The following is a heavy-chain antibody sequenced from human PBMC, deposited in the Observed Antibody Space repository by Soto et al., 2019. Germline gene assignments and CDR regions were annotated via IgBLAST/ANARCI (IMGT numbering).Heavy chain of an antibody. CDR2: ISAYNGNT. CDR1: GYTFTSYG. Sequence: ASVKVSCKASGYTFTSYGISWVRQAPGQGLEWMGWISAYNGNTNYAQKLQGRVTMTTDTSTSTAYMELRSLRSDDTAVYYCARGEVGYCSSTSCSKSSYYYYGMDVWGQGTTVTVS. V-gene: IGHV1-18*04. J-gene: IGHJ6*02. CDR3: ARGEVGYCSSTSCSKSSYYYYGMDV. D-gene: IGHD2-2*01.